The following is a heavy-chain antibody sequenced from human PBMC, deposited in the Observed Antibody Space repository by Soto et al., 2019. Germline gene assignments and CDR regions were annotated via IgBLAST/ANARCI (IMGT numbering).Heavy chain of an antibody. V-gene: IGHV5-51*01. Sequence: PGESLKISCKGSGYSFTSYWIGWVRQMPGKGLEWMGIIYPGDSDTRYSPSFQGQVTISADKSISTAYLQWSSLKASDTAMYYCARRGYCSSTGCYGHWFDPWGQGTLVTVSS. CDR3: ARRGYCSSTGCYGHWFDP. J-gene: IGHJ5*02. CDR2: IYPGDSDT. CDR1: GYSFTSYW. D-gene: IGHD2-2*01.